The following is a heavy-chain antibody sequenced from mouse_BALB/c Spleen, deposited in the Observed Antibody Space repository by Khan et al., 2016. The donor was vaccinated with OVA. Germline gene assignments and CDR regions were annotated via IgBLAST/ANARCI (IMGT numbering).Heavy chain of an antibody. D-gene: IGHD1-2*01. CDR3: AYSLLLDAMDY. J-gene: IGHJ4*01. Sequence: VQLQQSGAELMKPGASVKLSCTASGFNIKDTYMHWVRQRPEQALEWIGRIDPANGNTKYDPKFQGKATMTADTSSNTAYLQPSSLNSECTAAVYCAYSLLLDAMDYWGQGTSVTVST. V-gene: IGHV14-3*02. CDR2: IDPANGNT. CDR1: GFNIKDTY.